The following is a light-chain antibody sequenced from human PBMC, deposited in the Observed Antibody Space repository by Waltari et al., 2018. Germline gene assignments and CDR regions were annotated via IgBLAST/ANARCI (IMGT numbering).Light chain of an antibody. CDR3: QQYDDWPRT. Sequence: EIVMTQSPASLSVSPGDRVTLSCRASQSVGTSLAWYQQRPGRAPRLLVYRASTRASEIPARFSGSGSGTDFTLSISTLQSEDFAVYYCQQYDDWPRTFGQGTKVEIK. CDR2: RAS. J-gene: IGKJ1*01. CDR1: QSVGTS. V-gene: IGKV3-15*01.